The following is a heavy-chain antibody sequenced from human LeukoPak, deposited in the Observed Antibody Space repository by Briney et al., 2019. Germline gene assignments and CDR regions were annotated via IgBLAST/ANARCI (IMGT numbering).Heavy chain of an antibody. V-gene: IGHV3-21*01. CDR2: ISSSSSYI. CDR3: AIRGYSYGQEYFQH. CDR1: GFTFSSYS. Sequence: GGSLRLSCAASGFTFSSYSMNWVRQAPGKGLEWVSSISSSSSYIYYADSVKGRFTISRDNAKNSPYLQMNSLRAEDTAVYYCAIRGYSYGQEYFQHWGQGTLVTVSS. D-gene: IGHD5-18*01. J-gene: IGHJ1*01.